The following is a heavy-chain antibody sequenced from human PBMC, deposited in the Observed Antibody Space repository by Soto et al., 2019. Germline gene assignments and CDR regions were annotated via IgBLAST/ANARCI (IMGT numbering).Heavy chain of an antibody. D-gene: IGHD1-1*01. CDR2: INAGNGNT. CDR1: GYTFTSYA. Sequence: ASVKVSCKASGYTFTSYAMHWVRQAPGQRLEWMGWINAGNGNTKYSQKFQGRVTITRDTSASTAYMELSSLRSEDTAVYYCARDPQYATGTEAYWGQGTLVTVSS. J-gene: IGHJ4*02. V-gene: IGHV1-3*01. CDR3: ARDPQYATGTEAY.